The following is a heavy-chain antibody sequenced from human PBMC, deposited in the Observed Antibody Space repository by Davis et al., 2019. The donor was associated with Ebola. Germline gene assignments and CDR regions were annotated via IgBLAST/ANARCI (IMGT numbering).Heavy chain of an antibody. CDR1: GFTFSSYA. V-gene: IGHV3-30-3*01. CDR2: ISYDGSNK. CDR3: AKGRIAVAGCFQH. J-gene: IGHJ1*01. Sequence: PGGSLRLSCAASGFTFSSYAMHWVRQAPGKGLEWVAVISYDGSNKYYADSVKGRFTISRDNSKNTLYLQMNSLRAEDTAVYYCAKGRIAVAGCFQHWGQGTLVTVSS. D-gene: IGHD6-19*01.